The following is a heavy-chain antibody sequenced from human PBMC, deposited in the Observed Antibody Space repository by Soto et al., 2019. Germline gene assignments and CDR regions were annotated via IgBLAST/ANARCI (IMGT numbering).Heavy chain of an antibody. CDR1: GFTFSNYW. Sequence: EVQLVESGGGLVQPGGSLRLSCAASGFTFSNYWMYWVRQAPGKGLEWVSRINSDGSVSSHADSVRGRLTISRDNVKNTRYLHMDSLRAEDTAVYFCARGDWVGGTCYSLAGSFFYYVDVWGNGTAVTVFS. CDR2: INSDGSVS. V-gene: IGHV3-74*02. D-gene: IGHD2-15*01. J-gene: IGHJ6*03. CDR3: ARGDWVGGTCYSLAGSFFYYVDV.